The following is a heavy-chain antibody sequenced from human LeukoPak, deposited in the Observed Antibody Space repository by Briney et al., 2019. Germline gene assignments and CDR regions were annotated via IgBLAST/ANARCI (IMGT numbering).Heavy chain of an antibody. D-gene: IGHD3-22*01. CDR3: AKLGYYYDSSGYYDYFFDY. CDR2: ITGSGGST. Sequence: HPGGSLRLSCAASEFTFSNYAMSWVRQAPGKGLEWVSAITGSGGSTFYADSVKGRFTISRDNSKNTLYLQMNSLRGEDTAVYYCAKLGYYYDSSGYYDYFFDYWGQGTMVTVSS. J-gene: IGHJ4*02. V-gene: IGHV3-23*01. CDR1: EFTFSNYA.